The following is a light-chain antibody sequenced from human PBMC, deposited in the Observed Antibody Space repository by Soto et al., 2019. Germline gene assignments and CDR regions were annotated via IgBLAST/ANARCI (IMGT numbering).Light chain of an antibody. J-gene: IGLJ2*01. V-gene: IGLV2-11*01. Sequence: QSALTQPRSVSGSPGQSVTISCTGTSSDVGGYNYVSWYQQHPGKAPKLMIYDVTKRPSGVPDRFSGSKSDNTASLTISGLQADDEADYYCCSYSGGVLFGGGTKVTVL. CDR1: SSDVGGYNY. CDR2: DVT. CDR3: CSYSGGVL.